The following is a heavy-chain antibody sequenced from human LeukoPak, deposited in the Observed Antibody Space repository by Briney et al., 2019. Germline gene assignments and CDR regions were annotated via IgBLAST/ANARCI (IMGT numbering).Heavy chain of an antibody. V-gene: IGHV3-23*01. D-gene: IGHD6-19*01. CDR2: VSGSGGST. CDR3: AKDRGQWLARDAFDI. J-gene: IGHJ3*02. Sequence: PGGGLLLSSAASACTFSSYAVMWVRQAARRELEGLSAVSGSGGSTYYADSVKGRFTISRDNSKNTLYLQMNSLRAEDTAVYYCAKDRGQWLARDAFDIWGQGTMVTVSS. CDR1: ACTFSSYA.